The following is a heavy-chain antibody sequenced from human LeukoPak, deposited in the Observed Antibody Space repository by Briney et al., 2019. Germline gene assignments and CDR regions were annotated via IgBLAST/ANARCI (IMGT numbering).Heavy chain of an antibody. D-gene: IGHD2-15*01. V-gene: IGHV1-8*02. CDR3: ARSGPTDY. Sequence: ASVKLSREVSGGTFSSYAISWVPQAPGQGLECRGWMNPNSGNTGYAQKFQGRVTMTRNTSIRTAYMQLSSLRSEDTAVYYCARSGPTDYWGQGALVTVSS. CDR2: MNPNSGNT. J-gene: IGHJ4*02. CDR1: GGTFSSYA.